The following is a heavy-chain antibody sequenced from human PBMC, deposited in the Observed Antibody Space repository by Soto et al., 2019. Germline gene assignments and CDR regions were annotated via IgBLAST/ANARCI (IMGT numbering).Heavy chain of an antibody. CDR1: CGSISSCNYY. CDR2: ISYSGST. D-gene: IGHD1-7*01. CDR3: ATMGTPATGLYYFDY. V-gene: IGHV4-30-4*01. J-gene: IGHJ4*02. Sequence: PSETLSLTCTVSCGSISSCNYYWSWIRQPPGKGLEWIGFISYSGSTYYNASLKSRVTISVDTSKNQFSLNLSFVTAADTAVYYCATMGTPATGLYYFDYWGQGTLVTVSS.